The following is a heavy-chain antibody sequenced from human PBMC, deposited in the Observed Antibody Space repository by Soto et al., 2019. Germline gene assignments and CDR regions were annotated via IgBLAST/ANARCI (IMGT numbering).Heavy chain of an antibody. CDR2: ISYDGSNK. D-gene: IGHD6-13*01. V-gene: IGHV3-30*18. CDR1: GVTFSSYG. Sequence: GGSLRLSCAASGVTFSSYGMHRVRQAPGKGLEWVTVISYDGSNKYYADSVKGRFTISRDNSKNTLYLQMNSLRAEDTAVYYCAKEIRTAAGIRWGQGTLVTGSS. J-gene: IGHJ4*02. CDR3: AKEIRTAAGIR.